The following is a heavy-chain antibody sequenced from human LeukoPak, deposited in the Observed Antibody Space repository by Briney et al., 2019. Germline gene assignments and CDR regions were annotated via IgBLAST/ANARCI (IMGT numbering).Heavy chain of an antibody. CDR3: ARSGITMVRGVKLIAFDI. J-gene: IGHJ3*02. Sequence: SVKVSCKASGGTFSSYAISWVRQAPGQGLEWMGGIIPIFGTANYAQKFQGRVTVTADKSTSTAYMELSSLRSEDTAVYYCARSGITMVRGVKLIAFDIWGQGTMVTVSS. V-gene: IGHV1-69*06. D-gene: IGHD3-10*01. CDR2: IIPIFGTA. CDR1: GGTFSSYA.